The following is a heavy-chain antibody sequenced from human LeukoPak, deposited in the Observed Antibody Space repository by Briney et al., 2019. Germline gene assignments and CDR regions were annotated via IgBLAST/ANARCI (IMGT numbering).Heavy chain of an antibody. J-gene: IGHJ4*02. D-gene: IGHD3-9*01. CDR2: VSGSGATT. V-gene: IGHV3-23*01. CDR1: GFTFYNYA. CDR3: AKDYYYILTGCFVD. Sequence: PGGSLRLSCAASGFTFYNYAMSWVRQAPGKRLEWVSAVSGSGATTKSADSVKGRFTISRDNSKNTLYLQMNSLRVEATAIYYCAKDYYYILTGCFVDWGQGTLVTVSS.